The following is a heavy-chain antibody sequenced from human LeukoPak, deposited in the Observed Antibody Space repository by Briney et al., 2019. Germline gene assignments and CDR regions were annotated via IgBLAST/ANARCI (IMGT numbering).Heavy chain of an antibody. J-gene: IGHJ4*02. CDR1: GGTFSSYA. Sequence: SVKVSYKASGGTFSSYAISWVRQAPGQGLEWMGRIIPILGIANYAQKFQGRVTITADKSTSTAYMELSSLRSEDTAVYYCARGGSGWSFDYWGQGTLVTVSS. V-gene: IGHV1-69*04. CDR3: ARGGSGWSFDY. CDR2: IIPILGIA. D-gene: IGHD6-19*01.